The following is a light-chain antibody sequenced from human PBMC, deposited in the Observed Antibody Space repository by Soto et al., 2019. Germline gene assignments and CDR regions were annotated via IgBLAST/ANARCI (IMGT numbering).Light chain of an antibody. V-gene: IGLV2-14*03. CDR2: DVS. CDR3: KSYTNRDTYV. Sequence: QSVLTQPASVSGSPGQSITISCTGTSNDIGGYNFVSWYQQHPDKAPKRLIYDVSDRPSGVSNRFSGSKSGNTASLSISGLQAEDEADYYCKSYTNRDTYVFGTGTKVTVL. J-gene: IGLJ1*01. CDR1: SNDIGGYNF.